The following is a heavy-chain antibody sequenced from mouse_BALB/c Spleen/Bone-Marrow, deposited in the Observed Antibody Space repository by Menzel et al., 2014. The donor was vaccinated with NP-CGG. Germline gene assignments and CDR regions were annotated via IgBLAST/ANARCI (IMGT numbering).Heavy chain of an antibody. CDR2: SNPSNGGS. CDR1: GYTFSNYY. V-gene: IGHV1S81*02. J-gene: IGHJ1*01. CDR3: TRSNFGSWYIDV. D-gene: IGHD3-1*01. Sequence: VQLQQSGAELVKPGASVKLSCKASGYTFSNYYMYWVKQRPGQGLEGIGESNPSNGGSNFNEKFKSKATLTVDKSSSTAYMQLSSLTSEDSAVYYCTRSNFGSWYIDVWGAGTTVTVSS.